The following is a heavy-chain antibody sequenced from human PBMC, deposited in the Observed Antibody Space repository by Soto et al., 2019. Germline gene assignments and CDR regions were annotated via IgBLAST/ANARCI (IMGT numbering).Heavy chain of an antibody. CDR3: ARLAARPKIYYYYGMAV. J-gene: IGHJ6*04. V-gene: IGHV4-38-2*01. CDR1: GYSISSGYY. Sequence: SETLSLTCAVSGYSISSGYYWGWIRQPPGKGLEWIGSIYHSGSTYYNPSLKSRVTISVDTSKNQFSLKLSSVTAADTAVYYCARLAARPKIYYYYGMAVWGKGTTVTVSS. CDR2: IYHSGST. D-gene: IGHD6-6*01.